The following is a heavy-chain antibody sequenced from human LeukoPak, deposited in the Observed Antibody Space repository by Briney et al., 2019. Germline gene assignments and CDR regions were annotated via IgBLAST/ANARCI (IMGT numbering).Heavy chain of an antibody. CDR2: IFWDDDK. V-gene: IGHV2-5*02. J-gene: IGHJ4*02. CDR1: GFSLPTPGVA. CDR3: VHRQTGSTSFDY. D-gene: IGHD1-1*01. Sequence: SGPTLVNPTQTLTLTCSFSGFSLPTPGVAVGWIRQPPGKALEWLALIFWDDDKKYSPSLKSRVTITKDTSNNQVVLIITNMDPVDTATYHCVHRQTGSTSFDYWGQGTLVIVSS.